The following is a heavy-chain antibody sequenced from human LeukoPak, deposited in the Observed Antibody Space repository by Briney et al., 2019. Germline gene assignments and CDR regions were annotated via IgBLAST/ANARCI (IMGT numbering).Heavy chain of an antibody. J-gene: IGHJ4*02. CDR1: AFTFSHYW. CDR3: VRDGGVSGYDLLDY. Sequence: GGSLRLSCAASAFTFSHYWMTWVRQAPGKGLEWVAQINQDGSEEYYMDSVKARFTISRDNAKNSVFLQMNSLRAEDTAVYYCVRDGGVSGYDLLDYWGQGTLVTVSS. CDR2: INQDGSEE. D-gene: IGHD5-12*01. V-gene: IGHV3-7*01.